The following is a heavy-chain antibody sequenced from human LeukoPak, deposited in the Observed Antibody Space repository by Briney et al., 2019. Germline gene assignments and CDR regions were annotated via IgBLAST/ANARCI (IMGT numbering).Heavy chain of an antibody. CDR1: EFTFSSYW. CDR3: AKSLPTTWFGEFGAFDF. V-gene: IGHV3-23*01. J-gene: IGHJ3*01. Sequence: PGGSLRLSCAASEFTFSSYWMSWVRQAPGKGLEWVSGIRGSGGSTHYADSVKGRVTISRDNSKNTLYLQMNSLRAEDTALYYCAKSLPTTWFGEFGAFDFWGQGTMVTVSS. CDR2: IRGSGGST. D-gene: IGHD3-10*01.